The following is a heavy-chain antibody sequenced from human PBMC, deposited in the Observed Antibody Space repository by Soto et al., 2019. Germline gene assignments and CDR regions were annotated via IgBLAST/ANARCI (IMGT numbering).Heavy chain of an antibody. CDR1: GGSLSRYT. D-gene: IGHD3-9*01. J-gene: IGHJ5*02. CDR3: ARVNKLRYLPNWFDP. Sequence: SVNGSCKGSGGSLSRYTISWVRQAPGQGLEWMGRIIPILGIANYAQKFQGRVTITADKSTSTAYMELSSLRSEDTAVYYCARVNKLRYLPNWFDPWGQGTLVTVSS. V-gene: IGHV1-69*02. CDR2: IIPILGIA.